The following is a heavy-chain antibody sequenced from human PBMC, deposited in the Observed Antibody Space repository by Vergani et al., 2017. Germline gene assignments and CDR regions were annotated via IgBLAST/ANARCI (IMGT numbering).Heavy chain of an antibody. CDR3: ARRSSSYYLDI. Sequence: QVQLQQWGAGLLKPSETLSLTCAVYGGSFSGYYWSWIRQPPGKGLEWIGEINHSGSTNYNPSLKSRVTISVDTSKNQFSLKLSSVTAADTAVYYCARRSSSYYLDIWGQGVLITVSS. CDR1: GGSFSGYY. D-gene: IGHD2-2*01. V-gene: IGHV4-34*01. CDR2: INHSGST. J-gene: IGHJ4*02.